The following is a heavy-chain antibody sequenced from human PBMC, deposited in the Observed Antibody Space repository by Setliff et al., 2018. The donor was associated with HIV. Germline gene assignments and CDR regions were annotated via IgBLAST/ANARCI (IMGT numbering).Heavy chain of an antibody. CDR1: GFNFNSYA. CDR2: VGAVGAPT. V-gene: IGHV3-23*01. Sequence: PGGSLRLSCAASGFNFNSYAMGWVRQAPGKGLEWVSTVGAVGAPTHYAESVKGRFTISKDNSKDTLYLQMSGLRDEDTALYYCAKVFDYGIDGFDIWGQGTLGTVSS. J-gene: IGHJ3*02. D-gene: IGHD4-17*01. CDR3: AKVFDYGIDGFDI.